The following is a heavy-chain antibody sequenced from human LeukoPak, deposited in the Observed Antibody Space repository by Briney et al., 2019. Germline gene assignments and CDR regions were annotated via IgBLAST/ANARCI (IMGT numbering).Heavy chain of an antibody. V-gene: IGHV4-39*01. CDR2: IYYSGST. Sequence: SETLSLTCTVSGGFISSSSYYWGWIRQPPGKGLEWIGSIYYSGSTYYNPSLKSRVTISEDTSKNQFSLKLSSVTAADTAVYYCARPPVVPAASDAFDIWGQGTMVTVSS. J-gene: IGHJ3*02. CDR3: ARPPVVPAASDAFDI. D-gene: IGHD2-2*01. CDR1: GGFISSSSYY.